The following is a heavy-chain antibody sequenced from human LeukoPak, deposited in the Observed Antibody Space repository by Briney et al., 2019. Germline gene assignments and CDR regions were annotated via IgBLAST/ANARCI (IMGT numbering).Heavy chain of an antibody. CDR3: ARGSYCDGDCPDS. J-gene: IGHJ4*02. Sequence: ASVKVPCKASGYSFTGYYLHWVRQAPGQGLEWMGWINPKSGVTNYAQRFQGRVTMTRDTSISTAYMELSSLRFDDTAVYYCARGSYCDGDCPDSWGQGTLVTVSS. CDR1: GYSFTGYY. D-gene: IGHD2-21*02. V-gene: IGHV1-2*02. CDR2: INPKSGVT.